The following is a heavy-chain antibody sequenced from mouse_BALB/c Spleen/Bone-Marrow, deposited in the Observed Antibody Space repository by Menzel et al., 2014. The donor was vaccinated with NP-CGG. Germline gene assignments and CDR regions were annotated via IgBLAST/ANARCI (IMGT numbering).Heavy chain of an antibody. J-gene: IGHJ4*01. V-gene: IGHV14-3*02. D-gene: IGHD1-1*01. Sequence: VQLQQSGAELVKPGASVKLSCTASGFNIKDTYMHWVKQRPEQGLEWIGRIDPANGNTKYDPKFQGKATITADTSSNTACLQLSSLTAEDTAVYYCARYYCGSSYAMDYWGQGSSVTVSS. CDR2: IDPANGNT. CDR3: ARYYCGSSYAMDY. CDR1: GFNIKDTY.